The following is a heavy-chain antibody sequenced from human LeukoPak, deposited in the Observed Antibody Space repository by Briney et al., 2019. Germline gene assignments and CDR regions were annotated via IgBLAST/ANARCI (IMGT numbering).Heavy chain of an antibody. V-gene: IGHV4-34*01. D-gene: IGHD3-10*01. CDR3: ARRGGWFDP. CDR1: GGSFNDNY. CDR2: INHSGST. J-gene: IGHJ5*02. Sequence: SETLSLTCAVYGGSFNDNYWTWIRQPPGKGLEWIGEINHSGSTNYNPSLKTRVTISVDTSKNHFSLRLTSVTAADTAVYYCARRGGWFDPWGQGTLVTVSS.